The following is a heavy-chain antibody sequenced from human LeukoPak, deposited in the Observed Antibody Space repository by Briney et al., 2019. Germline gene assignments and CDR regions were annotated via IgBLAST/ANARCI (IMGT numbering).Heavy chain of an antibody. CDR3: ARSGYCSGASCYYSYGMDV. Sequence: ASVKVSCKASGYTFTSCGVSWVRQAPGQGLEWMGWISTYNGNTDYAQNFQGRVTVTTDTFTTTAYMELRSLRSDDTAVYYCARSGYCSGASCYYSYGMDVWGQGTTVTVSS. D-gene: IGHD2-15*01. CDR1: GYTFTSCG. J-gene: IGHJ6*02. V-gene: IGHV1-18*01. CDR2: ISTYNGNT.